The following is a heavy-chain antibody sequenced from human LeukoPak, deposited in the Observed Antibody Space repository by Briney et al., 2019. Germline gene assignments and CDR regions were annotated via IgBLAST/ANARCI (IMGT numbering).Heavy chain of an antibody. Sequence: PGGSLRLSCAASGFTFSSYSMNWVRQAPGKGLVWVSRVNSDGSSTSYADSVKGRFTISRDNAKNTLYLQMNSLRAEDTALYYCARDDLYCSSTSCISPPYYYYMDVWGKGTTVTVSS. CDR3: ARDDLYCSSTSCISPPYYYYMDV. V-gene: IGHV3-74*01. J-gene: IGHJ6*03. CDR1: GFTFSSYS. D-gene: IGHD2-2*01. CDR2: VNSDGSST.